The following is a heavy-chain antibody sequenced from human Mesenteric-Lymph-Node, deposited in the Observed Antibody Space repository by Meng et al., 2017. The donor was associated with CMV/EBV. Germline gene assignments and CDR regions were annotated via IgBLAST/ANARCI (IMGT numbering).Heavy chain of an antibody. CDR1: GYSFPSYG. Sequence: SGYSFPSYGLSWVRQAPGQGLEWMGWISAYNGNTNYAQKLQGRVTMTTDTSTSTAYMELRSLRSDDTAVYYCARMNYDILTGYSFDYWGQGTLVTVSS. CDR3: ARMNYDILTGYSFDY. CDR2: ISAYNGNT. J-gene: IGHJ4*02. V-gene: IGHV1-18*01. D-gene: IGHD3-9*01.